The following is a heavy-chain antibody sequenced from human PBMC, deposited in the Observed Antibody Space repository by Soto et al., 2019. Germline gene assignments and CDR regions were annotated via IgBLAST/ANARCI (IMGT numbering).Heavy chain of an antibody. J-gene: IGHJ3*02. CDR3: WYDAFDN. Sequence: GGPLRPSCAASEFTFSSYAMHWVRQAPGKGLEWMEGFDPEDGETIYAKKFQGRVTMTEDTSTDTAYMELSSLRSEDTAVYYCWYDAFDNWGQGTMVTVSS. CDR1: EFTFSSYA. V-gene: IGHV1-24*01. CDR2: FDPEDGET. D-gene: IGHD2-15*01.